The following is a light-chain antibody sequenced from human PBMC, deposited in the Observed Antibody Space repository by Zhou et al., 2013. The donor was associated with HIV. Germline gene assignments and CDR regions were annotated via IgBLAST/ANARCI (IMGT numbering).Light chain of an antibody. CDR3: QQSYSSPRT. Sequence: AIRMTQSPSSFSASTGDRVTITCRASQGISSYLAWYQQKPGKPPRLLIYAASSLQSGVPSRFSGSGSGTDFTLTISSLQPEDFATYYCQQSYSSPRTFGQGTKVEIK. V-gene: IGKV1-8*01. CDR2: AAS. J-gene: IGKJ1*01. CDR1: QGISSY.